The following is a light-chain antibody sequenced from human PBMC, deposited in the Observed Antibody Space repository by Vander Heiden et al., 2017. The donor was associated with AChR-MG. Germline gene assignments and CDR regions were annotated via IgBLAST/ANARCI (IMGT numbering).Light chain of an antibody. J-gene: IGLJ3*02. CDR3: QSYDRSLSGSV. Sequence: QSVLTHPPSVSGAPRHRVPIPCTGCRSNFGAGDEVEWYQQLPGTAPKLLIYGNSNRPSGVPDRFSGSKSGTSASLAITGLQAEDEADYYCQSYDRSLSGSVLGGGTKLTVL. V-gene: IGLV1-40*01. CDR1: RSNFGAGDE. CDR2: GNS.